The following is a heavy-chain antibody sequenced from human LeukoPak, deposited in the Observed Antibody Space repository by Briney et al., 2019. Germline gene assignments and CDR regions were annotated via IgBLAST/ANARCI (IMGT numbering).Heavy chain of an antibody. V-gene: IGHV3-23*01. CDR3: ARGRKYTSGYRVTELGSGYSDY. D-gene: IGHD5-18*01. CDR1: GFTFSNYA. Sequence: GGSLRLSCAASGFTFSNYAMSWVRQAPGKGLEWVSAISGSASSTYHADSVKGRFTISRDNSKNTLYLQMNSLRADDTAVYYCARGRKYTSGYRVTELGSGYSDYWGQGTLVTVSS. J-gene: IGHJ4*02. CDR2: ISGSASST.